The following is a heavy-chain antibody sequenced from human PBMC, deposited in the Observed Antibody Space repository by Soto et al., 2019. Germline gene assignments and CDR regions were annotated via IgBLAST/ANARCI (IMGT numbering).Heavy chain of an antibody. Sequence: GESLKISCKGSGYSFTSYWIGWVRQMPGKGLEWMGIIYPGDSDTRYSPSFQGQVTISADKSISTAYLQWSSLKASDTAMYYCARQYSGSYSRSFWFDPWGQGTLVTVSS. CDR3: ARQYSGSYSRSFWFDP. D-gene: IGHD1-26*01. CDR1: GYSFTSYW. J-gene: IGHJ5*02. V-gene: IGHV5-51*01. CDR2: IYPGDSDT.